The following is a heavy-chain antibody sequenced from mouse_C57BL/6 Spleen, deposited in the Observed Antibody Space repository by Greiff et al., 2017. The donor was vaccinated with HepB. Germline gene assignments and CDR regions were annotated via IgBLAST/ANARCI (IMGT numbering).Heavy chain of an antibody. Sequence: EVQLQQSGPELVKPGASVKMSCKASGYKFTDYNMHWVKQSHGKSLEWIGYINPNNGGTSYNQKFKGKATLTANKSSSTAYMELRSLTSEDSAVYYCARGSGSSYLAWFAYWGQGTLVTVSA. CDR1: GYKFTDYN. J-gene: IGHJ3*01. D-gene: IGHD1-1*01. V-gene: IGHV1-22*01. CDR3: ARGSGSSYLAWFAY. CDR2: INPNNGGT.